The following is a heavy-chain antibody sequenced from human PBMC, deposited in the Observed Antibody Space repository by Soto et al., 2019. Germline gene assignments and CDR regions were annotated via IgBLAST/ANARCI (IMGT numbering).Heavy chain of an antibody. CDR1: GYSFTDYY. Sequence: QVQLVQSGAEVRKPGASVKVSCKASGYSFTDYYIHWVRQAPGQGLEWVGWINPNTGVTHFAQKFQGWVTMTRDKSISTADMELNIVKADDVAVYYDVRSPGDLRYGLDVWGQGTKVTVSS. D-gene: IGHD2-21*02. V-gene: IGHV1-2*04. CDR3: VRSPGDLRYGLDV. J-gene: IGHJ6*02. CDR2: INPNTGVT.